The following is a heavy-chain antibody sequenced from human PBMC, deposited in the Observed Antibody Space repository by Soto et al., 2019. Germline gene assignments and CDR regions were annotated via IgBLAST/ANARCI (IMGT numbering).Heavy chain of an antibody. D-gene: IGHD3-22*01. Sequence: QVQLQQWGAGLLKPSETLSLTCAVYGGSFSGYYWSWIRQPPGKGLEWIGEINHSGSTNYNPSLKSRVTISVDTSKNQFSLKLSSVTAADTAVYYCARDRDYYDCGGYWGQGTLVTVSS. V-gene: IGHV4-34*01. J-gene: IGHJ4*02. CDR1: GGSFSGYY. CDR2: INHSGST. CDR3: ARDRDYYDCGGY.